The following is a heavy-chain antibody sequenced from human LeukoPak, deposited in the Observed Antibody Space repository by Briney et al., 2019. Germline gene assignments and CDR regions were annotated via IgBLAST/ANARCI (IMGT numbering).Heavy chain of an antibody. CDR1: GYTFTNYG. CDR2: ISVYNGNT. D-gene: IGHD2-15*01. Sequence: GASVKVSCKASGYTFTNYGISWVRQAPGQGLEWMGWISVYNGNTNYPQKLQGRVTMTTDTSTSTAYMELRSLRSDDTAVYYCARMEQLLLDNWFDPWGQGTLVTVSS. CDR3: ARMEQLLLDNWFDP. J-gene: IGHJ5*02. V-gene: IGHV1-18*01.